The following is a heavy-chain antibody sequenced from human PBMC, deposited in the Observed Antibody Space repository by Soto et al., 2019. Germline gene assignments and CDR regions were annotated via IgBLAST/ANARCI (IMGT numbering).Heavy chain of an antibody. Sequence: SETLSLTCTVSGGSISSSSYYWGWIRQPPGKGLEWIGSIYYSGSTYYNPSLKSRVTISVDTSKNQFSLKLSSVTAADTAVYYCASKEGSSGWYPGEKDYWGQGTLVTVSS. CDR2: IYYSGST. D-gene: IGHD6-19*01. J-gene: IGHJ4*02. V-gene: IGHV4-39*01. CDR1: GGSISSSSYY. CDR3: ASKEGSSGWYPGEKDY.